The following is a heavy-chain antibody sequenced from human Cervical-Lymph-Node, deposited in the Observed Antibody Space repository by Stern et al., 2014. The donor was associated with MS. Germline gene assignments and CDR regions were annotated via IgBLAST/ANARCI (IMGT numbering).Heavy chain of an antibody. J-gene: IGHJ4*02. Sequence: EVQLEESGGGLVQPGGSLRLSCAASGFVFRGYWMSWVRQAPGKGLEWVANIKQDGSEKYYVDSVKGRFTISRDNAKNSLYLQMNSLRAEDTAVYYCTRDRFGSSWWGQGTLVTVSS. CDR2: IKQDGSEK. CDR1: GFVFRGYW. V-gene: IGHV3-7*01. D-gene: IGHD6-13*01. CDR3: TRDRFGSSW.